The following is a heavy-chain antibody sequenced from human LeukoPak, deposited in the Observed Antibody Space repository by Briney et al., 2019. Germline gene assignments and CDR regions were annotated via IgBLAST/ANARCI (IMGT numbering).Heavy chain of an antibody. CDR2: ISAYNGNT. V-gene: IGHV1-18*01. Sequence: ASVKVSCKASGYTFTSYGISWVRQAPGQGLEWMGWISAYNGNTNYAQKLQGRVTMTTDTSTSTAYMELRSLRSDDTAVYYCARSFRAELTVMDHYYYMDVWGKGTTVTVSS. CDR3: ARSFRAELTVMDHYYYMDV. D-gene: IGHD1-26*01. J-gene: IGHJ6*03. CDR1: GYTFTSYG.